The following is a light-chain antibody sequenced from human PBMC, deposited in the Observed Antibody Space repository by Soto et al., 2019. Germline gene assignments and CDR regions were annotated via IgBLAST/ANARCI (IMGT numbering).Light chain of an antibody. V-gene: IGKV1-39*01. Sequence: IQLTRSTTSLSASVGYRVSITGRASENINFYLHWYQQKPGKAPKLLIYAASTLQSGVPSRFSGSGSGTDFTLTLNSLQPEDFATYYCQQGYSTPWTFGQGSMV. CDR2: AAS. CDR3: QQGYSTPWT. J-gene: IGKJ1*01. CDR1: ENINFY.